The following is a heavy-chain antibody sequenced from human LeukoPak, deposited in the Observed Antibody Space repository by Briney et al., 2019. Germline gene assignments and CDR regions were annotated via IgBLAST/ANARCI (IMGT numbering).Heavy chain of an antibody. D-gene: IGHD2-2*01. CDR3: ARNXGEXYXXXXYLDY. Sequence: KPAETLSLTCTVSGGSISSYYGSWIPQPPGKGLEWMGYIYYSGNTNYNPSLKSRVTISVDTSKNQFSLKMSSVTAADTAMYYCARNXGEXYXXXXYLDYWGQGTLVTV. CDR2: IYYSGNT. CDR1: GGSISSYY. V-gene: IGHV4-59*01. J-gene: IGHJ4*02.